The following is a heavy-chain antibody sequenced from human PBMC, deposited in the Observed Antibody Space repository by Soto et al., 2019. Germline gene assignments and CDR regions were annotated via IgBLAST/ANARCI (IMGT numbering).Heavy chain of an antibody. D-gene: IGHD2-2*01. CDR1: GYTFTSYG. Sequence: ASVKVSCKASGYTFTSYGINWVRQATGQGLEWMGWMNPNSGGTNYAQKFQGRVTMTRDTSISTAYMELSRLRSDDTAVYYCAREGGYCSSTSCRLTSSFDPWGQGTLVTV. CDR2: MNPNSGGT. CDR3: AREGGYCSSTSCRLTSSFDP. V-gene: IGHV1-2*02. J-gene: IGHJ5*02.